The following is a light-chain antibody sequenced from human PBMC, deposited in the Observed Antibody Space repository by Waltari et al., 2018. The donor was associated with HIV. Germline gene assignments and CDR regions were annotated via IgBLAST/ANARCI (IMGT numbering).Light chain of an antibody. CDR2: KNN. CDR1: SSNIGSNY. Sequence: QSVLTQPPSESGTPGQRVTMSCSGSSSNIGSNYVSWYQQLPGTAPKLLIYKNNQRPSGVPERLSGSKSGTSASLAISGLRSEDDGDYYCATWDDSLSGWVFGGGTKVTVL. CDR3: ATWDDSLSGWV. J-gene: IGLJ3*02. V-gene: IGLV1-47*01.